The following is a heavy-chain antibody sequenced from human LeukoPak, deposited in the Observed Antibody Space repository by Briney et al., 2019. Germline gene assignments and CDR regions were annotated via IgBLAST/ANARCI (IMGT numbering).Heavy chain of an antibody. V-gene: IGHV3-23*01. CDR2: ISGSGGST. CDR1: GFTFCTYA. Sequence: GGSLRLYCAASGFTFCTYALSWVRLAPGKGPDWVSAISGSGGSTYYADSVKGRFTISRDNSKNTLYLQMNSLRAEDTAVYYCARVRKDIQSMVRGQNYYYYYMDVWGKGTTVTISS. D-gene: IGHD3-10*01. J-gene: IGHJ6*03. CDR3: ARVRKDIQSMVRGQNYYYYYMDV.